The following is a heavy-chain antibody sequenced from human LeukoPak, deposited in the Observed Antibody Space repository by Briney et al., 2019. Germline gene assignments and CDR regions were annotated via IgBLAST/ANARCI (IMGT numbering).Heavy chain of an antibody. J-gene: IGHJ3*02. CDR2: INPNSGGT. CDR1: GYTFTGYY. Sequence: ASVKVSCKASGYTFTGYYMHWVRQAPGQGLEWMGWINPNSGGTNYAQKFQGRVTMTRDTSIRTAYMELSRLRSDDTAVYYCARVQFYYDSMGAFDIWGQGTMVTVSS. D-gene: IGHD3-22*01. CDR3: ARVQFYYDSMGAFDI. V-gene: IGHV1-2*02.